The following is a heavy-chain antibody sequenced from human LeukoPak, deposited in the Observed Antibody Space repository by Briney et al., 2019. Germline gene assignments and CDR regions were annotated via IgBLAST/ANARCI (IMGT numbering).Heavy chain of an antibody. CDR1: GFSVSSYA. D-gene: IGHD2-2*03. Sequence: QSGGSLGLSCAVSGFSVSSYAMSWVRLAPGKGLEWVSGVRGSGDSTYYADSVKGRFTISRDNSRNTLYLQMNSLRAEDTAVYYCAKDGYCTTITCYGWLDYWGLGTLVTVSS. V-gene: IGHV3-23*01. J-gene: IGHJ4*02. CDR2: VRGSGDST. CDR3: AKDGYCTTITCYGWLDY.